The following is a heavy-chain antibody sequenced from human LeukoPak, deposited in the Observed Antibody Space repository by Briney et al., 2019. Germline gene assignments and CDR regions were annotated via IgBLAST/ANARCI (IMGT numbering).Heavy chain of an antibody. CDR2: IYYSGST. D-gene: IGHD3-3*01. J-gene: IGHJ4*02. V-gene: IGHV4-4*02. CDR3: ARDGNYDFWSGYPAQLYFDY. Sequence: PSETLSLTCAVSGGSISSSNWWSWVRQPPGKGLEWIGSIYYSGSTYYNPSLKSRVTISVDTSKNQFSLKLSSVTAADTAVYYCARDGNYDFWSGYPAQLYFDYWGQGTLVTVSS. CDR1: GGSISSSNW.